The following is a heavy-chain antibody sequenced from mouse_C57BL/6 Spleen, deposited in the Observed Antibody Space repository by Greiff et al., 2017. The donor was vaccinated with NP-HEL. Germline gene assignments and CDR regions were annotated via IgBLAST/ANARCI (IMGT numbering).Heavy chain of an antibody. Sequence: EVKLQESGPGLVKPSQSLSLTCSVTGYSITSGYYWNWIRQFPGNKLEWMGYISYDGSNNYNPSLKNRISITRDTSKNQFFLKLNSVTTEDTATYYCASQANWDDFDYWGQGTTLTVSS. D-gene: IGHD4-1*01. J-gene: IGHJ2*01. CDR2: ISYDGSN. CDR3: ASQANWDDFDY. V-gene: IGHV3-6*01. CDR1: GYSITSGYY.